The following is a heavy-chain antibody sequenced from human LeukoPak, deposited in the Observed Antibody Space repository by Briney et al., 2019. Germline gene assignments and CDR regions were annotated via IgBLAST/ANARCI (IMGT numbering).Heavy chain of an antibody. J-gene: IGHJ6*02. D-gene: IGHD6-6*01. CDR1: GASISGYY. CDR2: IYYSGST. CDR3: ARSDSSSSVVLGSYYGIDV. Sequence: SETLSLTSTVSGASISGYYWGCMPQPPGKGLEWIGYIYYSGSTSCNPSLKSRVTTSIDRSQNQFSLKLSSVTAADTAVYYCARSDSSSSVVLGSYYGIDVWGQGTTVTVCS. V-gene: IGHV4-59*01.